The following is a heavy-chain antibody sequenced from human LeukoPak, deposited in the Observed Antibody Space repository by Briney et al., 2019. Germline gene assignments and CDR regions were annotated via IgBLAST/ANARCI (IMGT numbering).Heavy chain of an antibody. V-gene: IGHV3-7*05. CDR1: GFTFSSYW. J-gene: IGHJ5*02. CDR3: ARLNSGVLRFLEWLDGVPRGDWFDP. D-gene: IGHD3-3*01. CDR2: IEQDGSEK. Sequence: GGSLRLSCAASGFTFSSYWMSWVRQAPGKGLEWVANIEQDGSEKYYVDSVKGRFTISRDNAKNSLYLQMNSLRAEDTAVYYCARLNSGVLRFLEWLDGVPRGDWFDPWGQGTLVTVSS.